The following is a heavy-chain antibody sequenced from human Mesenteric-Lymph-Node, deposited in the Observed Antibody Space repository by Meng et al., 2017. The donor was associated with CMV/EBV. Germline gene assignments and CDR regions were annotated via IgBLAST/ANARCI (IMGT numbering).Heavy chain of an antibody. Sequence: SETLSLTCTVSGGSISSSSYYWGWIRQPPGKGLEWIGSMFYDGSSYYNPSLKSRVTISVDTSNNQFSLKLNSVTAADTALYYCARQTYDFWSNYPSPLVFDYWGPGTLVTVSS. J-gene: IGHJ4*02. CDR3: ARQTYDFWSNYPSPLVFDY. CDR1: GGSISSSSYY. V-gene: IGHV4-39*01. D-gene: IGHD3-3*01. CDR2: MFYDGSS.